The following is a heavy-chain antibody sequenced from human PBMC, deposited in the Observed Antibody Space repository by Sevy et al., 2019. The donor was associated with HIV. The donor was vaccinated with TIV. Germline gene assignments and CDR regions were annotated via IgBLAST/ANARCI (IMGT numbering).Heavy chain of an antibody. CDR3: ATSSLWGDSGVSHPSFDS. V-gene: IGHV3-30*04. CDR1: GFSFNDFA. CDR2: ISYDGGKK. Sequence: GGSLRLSCAASGFSFNDFAVNWVRQRPGEGLEWVAIISYDGGKKYYADAVKGRFTISRDNSKNKLFLQTNSLTPADTAVYYCATSSLWGDSGVSHPSFDSWGQGTLVTVSS. J-gene: IGHJ4*02. D-gene: IGHD2-15*01.